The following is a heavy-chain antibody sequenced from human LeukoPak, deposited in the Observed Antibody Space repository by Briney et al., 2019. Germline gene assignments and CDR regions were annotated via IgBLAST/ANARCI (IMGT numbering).Heavy chain of an antibody. Sequence: SETLSLTCAVYGGSFSGYYWSWIRQPPGKGPEWIGEINHSGSTNYNPSLKSRVTISVDTSKSQFSLKLSSVTAADTAVYYCARGCYDSSGYGPGEPSELYYFDYWGQGTLVTVSS. V-gene: IGHV4-34*01. CDR3: ARGCYDSSGYGPGEPSELYYFDY. J-gene: IGHJ4*02. CDR2: INHSGST. CDR1: GGSFSGYY. D-gene: IGHD3-22*01.